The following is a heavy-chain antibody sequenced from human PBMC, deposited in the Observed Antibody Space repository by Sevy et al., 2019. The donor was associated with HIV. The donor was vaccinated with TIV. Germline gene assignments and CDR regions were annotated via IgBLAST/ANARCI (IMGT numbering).Heavy chain of an antibody. D-gene: IGHD6-19*01. CDR3: ARVSGWHLRYGMDV. J-gene: IGHJ6*02. CDR1: GFNLASYD. CDR2: MNTNTGNT. V-gene: IGHV1-8*02. Sequence: ASVKVSCKASGFNLASYDIYWVRQATGQGLEWMGWMNTNTGNTGFAQKFQGRVTMTRNTSITTAYMELSNLGSEDTAVYYCARVSGWHLRYGMDVWGQGTTVTVSS.